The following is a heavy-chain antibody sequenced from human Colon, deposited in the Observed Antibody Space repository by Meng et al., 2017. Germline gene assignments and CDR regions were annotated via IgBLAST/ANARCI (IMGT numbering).Heavy chain of an antibody. CDR3: ARSSSWSRYFDY. CDR1: GGSISTSGYY. CDR2: IHYSGST. Sequence: QPQLQESGPGLVKPSEALSLTCSVSGGSISTSGYYWGWIRQPPGKGLEWIGYIHYSGSTYYNPSLKSRVTISVDTSKNQFSLKLTSVTAADTAVYYCARSSSWSRYFDYWGQGTLVTVSS. V-gene: IGHV4-31*02. J-gene: IGHJ4*02. D-gene: IGHD6-13*01.